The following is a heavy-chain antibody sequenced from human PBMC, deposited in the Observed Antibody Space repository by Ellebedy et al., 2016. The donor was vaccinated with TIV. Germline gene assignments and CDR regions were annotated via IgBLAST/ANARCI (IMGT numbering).Heavy chain of an antibody. CDR3: ASTAIGMSYFDF. J-gene: IGHJ4*02. D-gene: IGHD1-26*01. Sequence: SETLSLTCTVSGGSIRSYYWNWIRKPPGKGLEWIGYFYSSGSTNYNPSLKSRVTMSVDTSKNQFSLKLSSVTAADTAVYYCASTAIGMSYFDFWGRGILVTVSS. CDR2: FYSSGST. V-gene: IGHV4-59*01. CDR1: GGSIRSYY.